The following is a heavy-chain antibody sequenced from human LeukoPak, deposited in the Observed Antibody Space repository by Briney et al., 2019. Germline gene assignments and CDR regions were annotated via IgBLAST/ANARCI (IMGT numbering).Heavy chain of an antibody. CDR2: IFDSGGT. CDR1: GGSISSYY. V-gene: IGHV4-59*08. D-gene: IGHD4/OR15-4a*01. CDR3: TRRLSNGATLNYFDY. J-gene: IGHJ4*02. Sequence: SETPSLTCTVSGGSISSYYWSWIRQTPGKGLEWIGNIFDSGGTNYNPSLQSRVTISVDTSKKQFSLKLRSVTAADTAVYYCTRRLSNGATLNYFDYWGQGTLVTVSS.